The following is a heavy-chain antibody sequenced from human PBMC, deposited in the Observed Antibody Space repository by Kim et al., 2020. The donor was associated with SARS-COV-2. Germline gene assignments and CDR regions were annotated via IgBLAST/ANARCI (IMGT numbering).Heavy chain of an antibody. CDR2: IYYSGST. CDR1: GGSISSGGYY. CDR3: ARGVGTMRTFGGVIGKEKYYLTY. D-gene: IGHD3-16*02. V-gene: IGHV4-31*03. Sequence: SETLSLTCTVSGGSISSGGYYWSWIRQHPGKGLEWIGYIYYSGSTYYNPSLKSRVTISVDTSKNQFSLKLSSVTAADTAVYYWARGVGTMRTFGGVIGKEKYYLTYGAQGTRSPS. J-gene: IGHJ4*02.